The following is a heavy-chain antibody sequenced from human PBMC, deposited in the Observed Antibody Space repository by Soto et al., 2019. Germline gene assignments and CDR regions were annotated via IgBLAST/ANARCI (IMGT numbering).Heavy chain of an antibody. CDR1: GGTFSSYT. V-gene: IGHV1-69*02. D-gene: IGHD4-17*01. J-gene: IGHJ4*02. CDR3: ARGQPDYGDTEFEGDY. Sequence: SVKVSCKASGGTFSSYTISWVRQAPGQGLEWMGRIIPNLGIANYAQKFQGRVTITADKSTSTAYMELSSLRSEDTAAYYCARGQPDYGDTEFEGDYWGQGTLVTVSS. CDR2: IIPNLGIA.